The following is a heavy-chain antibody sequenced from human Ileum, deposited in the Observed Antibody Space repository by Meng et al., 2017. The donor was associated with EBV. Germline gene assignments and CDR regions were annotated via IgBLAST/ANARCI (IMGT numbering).Heavy chain of an antibody. Sequence: QVQLRESRPGLVQSSGTLSLTCGVSGDSMTNNNWWTWVRQPPGKGLEWIGEIYHSGSTNYNPSLQSRATISVDMSKKQFSLKLRSVTAADTAVYYCARTGVGLAFDYWGLGTLVTVSS. D-gene: IGHD2-8*01. CDR3: ARTGVGLAFDY. CDR2: IYHSGST. CDR1: GDSMTNNNW. V-gene: IGHV4-4*02. J-gene: IGHJ4*02.